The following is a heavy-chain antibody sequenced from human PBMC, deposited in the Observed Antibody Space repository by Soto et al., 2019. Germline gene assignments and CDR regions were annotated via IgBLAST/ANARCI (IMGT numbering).Heavy chain of an antibody. Sequence: PGGSLRLSCAASGFTFSSYTIHWGRQAPGKGLEWVALILYDGGNKYYADSVTGGFTISRDNSKNTLYLQMNSLRAEDTAVYYCARDNGYSHGHGMDVWGQGTTVTVSS. D-gene: IGHD5-18*01. CDR1: GFTFSSYT. J-gene: IGHJ6*02. V-gene: IGHV3-30-3*01. CDR3: ARDNGYSHGHGMDV. CDR2: ILYDGGNK.